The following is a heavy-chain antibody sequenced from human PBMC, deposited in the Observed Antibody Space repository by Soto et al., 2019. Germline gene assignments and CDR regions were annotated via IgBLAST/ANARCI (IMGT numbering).Heavy chain of an antibody. Sequence: QVQLVQAGGEVKKPGASVKVSCKASGYTFTGYYMHWVRQAPGQGLEWMGWINPNSGGTNYAQKFQGRVTMTRDTSISTAYMELSRLRSDDTAVYYCARDRGRCSSTSCYPNYYYGMDVWGQGTTVTVSS. CDR1: GYTFTGYY. J-gene: IGHJ6*02. V-gene: IGHV1-2*02. CDR2: INPNSGGT. D-gene: IGHD2-2*01. CDR3: ARDRGRCSSTSCYPNYYYGMDV.